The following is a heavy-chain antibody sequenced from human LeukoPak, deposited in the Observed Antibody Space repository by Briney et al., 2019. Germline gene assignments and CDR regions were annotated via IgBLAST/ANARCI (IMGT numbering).Heavy chain of an antibody. Sequence: SKTLSLTCTVSGGSISSYYWSWIRQPAGKGLEWIGRIYISGSTNYNPSLKSRVTISVDTSKNQFSLKLSSVTAADTAVYYCARGGFRYFDSLRDWGQGTLVTVSS. CDR3: ARGGFRYFDSLRD. D-gene: IGHD3-9*01. J-gene: IGHJ4*02. V-gene: IGHV4-4*07. CDR1: GGSISSYY. CDR2: IYISGST.